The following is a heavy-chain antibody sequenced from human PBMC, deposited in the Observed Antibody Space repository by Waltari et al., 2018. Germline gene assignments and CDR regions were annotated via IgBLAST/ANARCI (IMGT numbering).Heavy chain of an antibody. Sequence: EVQLVESGGGLVQPGGSLRLSCAASGFTFSTSWMHWVRVARGKGLVWVSQINGDGTTTNCADSVNGRFTISRDNAKNTLYLQMNSLGGEDTAVYFCATLKVIEVFDAYDIWGQGTMVTVSS. CDR1: GFTFSTSW. V-gene: IGHV3-74*01. D-gene: IGHD3-22*01. CDR3: ATLKVIEVFDAYDI. J-gene: IGHJ3*02. CDR2: INGDGTTT.